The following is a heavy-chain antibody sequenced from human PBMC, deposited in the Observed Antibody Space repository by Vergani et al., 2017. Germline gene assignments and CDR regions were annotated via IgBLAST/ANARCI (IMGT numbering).Heavy chain of an antibody. CDR1: GGSFSGYY. J-gene: IGHJ5*02. V-gene: IGHV4-34*01. Sequence: QVQLQQWGAGLLKPSETLSLTCAVYGGSFSGYYWSWIRQPPGKGLEWIGEITHSGSTNYNPSLKSRVTISVDTSKNQFSLNLSTVTAADTAVYYWARGRIQEAAAGDWFDPWGQGTLVTVSS. D-gene: IGHD6-13*01. CDR2: ITHSGST. CDR3: ARGRIQEAAAGDWFDP.